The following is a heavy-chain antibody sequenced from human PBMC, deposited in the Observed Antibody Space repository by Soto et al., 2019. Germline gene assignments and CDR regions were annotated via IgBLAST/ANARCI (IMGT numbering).Heavy chain of an antibody. J-gene: IGHJ3*02. V-gene: IGHV1-69*01. CDR1: GGTFSSYA. CDR3: SRVVTPLGAGAFDI. D-gene: IGHD3-16*01. Sequence: QVQLVQSGAEVKKPGSSVKVSCKASGGTFSSYAISWVRQAPGQGLEWMGGIVPIFGTANYAQKFQGRVTITADESTSTANMELSSLRSEDTAVYYCSRVVTPLGAGAFDIWGQGTIVTVSS. CDR2: IVPIFGTA.